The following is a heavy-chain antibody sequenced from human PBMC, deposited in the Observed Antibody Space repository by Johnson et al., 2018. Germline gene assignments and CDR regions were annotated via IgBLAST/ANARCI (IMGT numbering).Heavy chain of an antibody. CDR2: IKQDGSEK. V-gene: IGHV3-7*01. CDR1: GFTFSSYW. D-gene: IGHD6-13*01. J-gene: IGHJ6*02. Sequence: EVQLLESGGGLVQPGGSLRLCCAASGFTFSSYWMSWVRQAPGKGLEWVANIKQDGSEKYYVDSVKGRFTISRDNSKNTLYLQMNSLRAEDTAVYYCAKSLDSSSWYYYYGMDVWGQGTTVTVSS. CDR3: AKSLDSSSWYYYYGMDV.